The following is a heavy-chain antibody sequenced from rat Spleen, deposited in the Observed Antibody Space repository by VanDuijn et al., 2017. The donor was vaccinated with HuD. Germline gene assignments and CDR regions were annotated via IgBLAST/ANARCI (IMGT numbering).Heavy chain of an antibody. CDR3: TTGWERFAY. J-gene: IGHJ3*01. Sequence: EVQLVESGGGLVQPGRSMKLSCAASGFTFSNYDMAWVRQAPTKGLEWVASISYDGSSTYYRDSVKGRFTISRDNAKSTLYLQMDSLRSEDTATYYCTTGWERFAYWGQGTLVTVSS. CDR1: GFTFSNYD. CDR2: ISYDGSST. V-gene: IGHV5-20*01. D-gene: IGHD5-1*01.